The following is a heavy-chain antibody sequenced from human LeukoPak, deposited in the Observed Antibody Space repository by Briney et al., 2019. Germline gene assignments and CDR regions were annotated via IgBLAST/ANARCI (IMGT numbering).Heavy chain of an antibody. J-gene: IGHJ4*02. CDR1: GFTLSSYS. CDR3: AREGDTTMVRGVITYTY. CDR2: ISSSSSYI. V-gene: IGHV3-21*01. Sequence: GGSLRLSCAASGFTLSSYSMNWVRQAPGKGLEWVSSISSSSSYIYYADSVKGRFTISRDNAKNSLYLQMNSLRAEDTAVYYCAREGDTTMVRGVITYTYWGQGTLVTVSS. D-gene: IGHD3-10*01.